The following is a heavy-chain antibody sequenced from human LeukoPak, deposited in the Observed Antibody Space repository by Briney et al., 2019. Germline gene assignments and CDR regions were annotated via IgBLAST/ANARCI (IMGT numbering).Heavy chain of an antibody. CDR1: GGSISSDY. CDR2: IDSSGST. V-gene: IGHV4-59*08. J-gene: IGHJ4*02. CDR3: ARSRIQLWTPFDY. D-gene: IGHD5-18*01. Sequence: SQTLSLTCTLSGGSISSDYCCWIRQPPGPGLEWIGYIDSSGSTTYNPSLKSRVTISVDTSKTKFSLKLSSVTAADTAVYYCARSRIQLWTPFDYWGEGNLVTVSS.